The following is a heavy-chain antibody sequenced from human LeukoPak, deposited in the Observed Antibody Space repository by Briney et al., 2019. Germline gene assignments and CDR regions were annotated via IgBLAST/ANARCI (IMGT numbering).Heavy chain of an antibody. J-gene: IGHJ4*02. CDR1: GGYLGSYY. V-gene: IGHV4-59*01. CDR3: ARDVNGGY. CDR2: IYYSGST. Sequence: SETLSLTCTVSGGYLGSYYWNWIRQPPGKGLEWIGYIYYSGSTNYNPSLKSRVTISIDTSKNQFSLKLSSVTAADTAVYYCARDVNGGYWGQGTLVTVSS. D-gene: IGHD2-8*01.